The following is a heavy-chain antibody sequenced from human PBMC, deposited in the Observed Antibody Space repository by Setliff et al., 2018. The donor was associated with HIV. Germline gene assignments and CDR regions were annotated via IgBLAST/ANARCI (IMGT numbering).Heavy chain of an antibody. D-gene: IGHD3-22*01. CDR2: IYSTGNT. CDR1: GGSISSGTYY. CDR3: ARDDDKRFDY. V-gene: IGHV4-61*09. J-gene: IGHJ4*02. Sequence: SETLSLTCTVSGGSISSGTYYWSWIRQPAGKGLEWIGHIYSTGNTNHNSSLKSRVTMSIETSKNQFSLKLTSVTAADTAVYYCARDDDKRFDYWGQGALVTVSS.